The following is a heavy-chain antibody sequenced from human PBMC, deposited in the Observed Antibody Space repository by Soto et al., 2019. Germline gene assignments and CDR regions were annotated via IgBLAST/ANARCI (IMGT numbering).Heavy chain of an antibody. D-gene: IGHD4-17*01. Sequence: GGSLRLSCAASGFTFSSYGMHWVRQAPGKGLEWVAVIWYDGSNKYYADSVKGRFTISRDNSKNTLYLQMNSLRAEDTAVYYCARDPGLVDGNGDYVYYYYGMDVWGQGTTVTVSS. CDR1: GFTFSSYG. J-gene: IGHJ6*02. CDR3: ARDPGLVDGNGDYVYYYYGMDV. V-gene: IGHV3-33*01. CDR2: IWYDGSNK.